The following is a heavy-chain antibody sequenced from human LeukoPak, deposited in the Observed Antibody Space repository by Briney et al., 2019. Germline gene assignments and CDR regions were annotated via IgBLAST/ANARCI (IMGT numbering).Heavy chain of an antibody. Sequence: PGGSLRLSCAASGFTFTSYGMHWVRQAPGKGLEWVAFIRYDGSNRNYADSVKGRFTISRDNAKNTLYLQMSSLRAEDTAVYYCARDFLHLGGWGQGTMVTVSS. CDR2: IRYDGSNR. V-gene: IGHV3-30*02. CDR3: ARDFLHLGG. D-gene: IGHD3-16*01. J-gene: IGHJ3*01. CDR1: GFTFTSYG.